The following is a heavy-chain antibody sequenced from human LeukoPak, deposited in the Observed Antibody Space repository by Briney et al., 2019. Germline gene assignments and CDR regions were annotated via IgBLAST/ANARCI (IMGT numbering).Heavy chain of an antibody. V-gene: IGHV4-39*01. CDR2: IYYSGST. Sequence: SETLSLTCTVSGXSISSSSYYWGWIRQPPGKGLEGIGSIYYSGSTYYNPSLKSRVTISVDTSKTQFSLKLSSVTAADTAVYYCARHPGIVGATAEDYWGQGTLVTVSS. J-gene: IGHJ4*02. D-gene: IGHD1-26*01. CDR1: GXSISSSSYY. CDR3: ARHPGIVGATAEDY.